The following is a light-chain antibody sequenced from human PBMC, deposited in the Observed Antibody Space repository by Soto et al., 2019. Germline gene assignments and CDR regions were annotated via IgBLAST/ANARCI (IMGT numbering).Light chain of an antibody. CDR1: QSISSR. Sequence: TQSPSTLSASLGDRVTITCRASQSISSRLAWYQQKPGKAPKLLIYDASSLESGVPSRFSGSGSGTEFTLTISSLQPDDFATYYCQHYYSFTWTFGQGTKVDIK. CDR2: DAS. J-gene: IGKJ1*01. CDR3: QHYYSFTWT. V-gene: IGKV1-5*01.